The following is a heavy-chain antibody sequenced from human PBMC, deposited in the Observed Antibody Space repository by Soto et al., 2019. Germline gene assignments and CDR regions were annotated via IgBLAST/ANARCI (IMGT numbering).Heavy chain of an antibody. CDR3: TTVAPNYYDSSGYYLPGGYYYGMDV. J-gene: IGHJ6*02. V-gene: IGHV3-15*01. Sequence: GGSLRLSCAASGFTFSNAWMSWVRQAPGKGLEWVGRIKSKTDGGTTDYAAPVKGRFTISRDDSKNTLYLQMNSLKTEDTAVYYYTTVAPNYYDSSGYYLPGGYYYGMDVWGQGTTVTVSS. CDR1: GFTFSNAW. CDR2: IKSKTDGGTT. D-gene: IGHD3-22*01.